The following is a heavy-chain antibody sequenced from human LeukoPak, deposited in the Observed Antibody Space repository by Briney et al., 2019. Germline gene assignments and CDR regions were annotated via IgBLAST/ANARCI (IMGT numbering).Heavy chain of an antibody. CDR3: AKDRGLRYFDWLSELDY. CDR1: GFTLSNYG. Sequence: GGSLRLSCAASGFTLSNYGMHWVRQAPGKGLEWVAVISYDGSNKYYADSVKGRFTISRDNSKNTLYLQMNSLRAEDTAVYYCAKDRGLRYFDWLSELDYWGQGTLVTVSS. D-gene: IGHD3-9*01. CDR2: ISYDGSNK. J-gene: IGHJ4*02. V-gene: IGHV3-30*18.